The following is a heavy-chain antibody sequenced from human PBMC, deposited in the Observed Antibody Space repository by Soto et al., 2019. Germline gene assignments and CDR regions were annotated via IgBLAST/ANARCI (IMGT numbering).Heavy chain of an antibody. J-gene: IGHJ6*03. CDR1: GGSISSSSYY. Sequence: SETLSLTCTVSGGSISSSSYYWGWIRQPPGKGLEWIGSIYYSGSTYYNPSLKSRVTISVDTSKNQFSLKLSSVTAADTAVYYCASLPEIEIVDHYYMDVWGKGTTVTVSS. V-gene: IGHV4-39*01. CDR2: IYYSGST. D-gene: IGHD1-26*01. CDR3: ASLPEIEIVDHYYMDV.